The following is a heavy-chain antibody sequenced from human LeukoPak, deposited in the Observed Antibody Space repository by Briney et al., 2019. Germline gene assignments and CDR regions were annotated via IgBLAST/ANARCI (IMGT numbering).Heavy chain of an antibody. D-gene: IGHD3-3*01. Sequence: GGSLRLSCVASGVTLSNYAMSWARQAPGKGLEWVSGISSSGSGGNTYYADSVKGRFTISRDSAKNSLYLQMNSLRAEDTAVYYCARGVPYDSWSGPHYSDYWGQGTLVTVSS. J-gene: IGHJ4*02. CDR3: ARGVPYDSWSGPHYSDY. V-gene: IGHV3-23*01. CDR1: GVTLSNYA. CDR2: ISSSGSGGNT.